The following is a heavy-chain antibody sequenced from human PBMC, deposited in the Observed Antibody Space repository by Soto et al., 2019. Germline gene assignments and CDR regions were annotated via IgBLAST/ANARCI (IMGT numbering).Heavy chain of an antibody. V-gene: IGHV3-23*01. CDR3: ERDRAVYCSTCICLDAFDI. Sequence: EVQLLESGGDLVQPGGSLRLSCAASGFTFNDYALTWVRQVPGKGLEWVSSLSSRGFSTHYAESVKGRFTIARDNTKNTVYLQTISLRPEDTAVYYCERDRAVYCSTCICLDAFDIWGQGTLGTVSS. J-gene: IGHJ3*02. CDR2: LSSRGFST. D-gene: IGHD2-2*01. CDR1: GFTFNDYA.